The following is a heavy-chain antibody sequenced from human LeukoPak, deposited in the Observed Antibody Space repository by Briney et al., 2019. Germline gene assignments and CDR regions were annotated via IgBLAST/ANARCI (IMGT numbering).Heavy chain of an antibody. D-gene: IGHD6-13*01. J-gene: IGHJ4*02. Sequence: SETLSLTCTVSGGSISSGSYYWSWIRQPAGKGLEWIGRIYTSGSTNYNPSLKSRVTISVDTSKNQFSLKLSPVTAADTAVYYCARVYGRRSSWYYLDYWGQGTLVTVSS. CDR3: ARVYGRRSSWYYLDY. CDR1: GGSISSGSYY. CDR2: IYTSGST. V-gene: IGHV4-61*02.